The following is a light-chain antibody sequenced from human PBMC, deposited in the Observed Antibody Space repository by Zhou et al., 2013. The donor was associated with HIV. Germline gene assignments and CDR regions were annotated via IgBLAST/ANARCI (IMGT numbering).Light chain of an antibody. CDR2: GAF. Sequence: EIVLTQSPATLSVSPGERATLSCRASQSISTNLAWYQQKPGQAPRLLIYGAFTRATGIPARFSGSRSGTEFTLTISSMQSEDFAVYYCQQYHNRPPALTFGGGTEVGDQT. CDR1: QSISTN. CDR3: QQYHNRPPALT. V-gene: IGKV3-15*01. J-gene: IGKJ4*01.